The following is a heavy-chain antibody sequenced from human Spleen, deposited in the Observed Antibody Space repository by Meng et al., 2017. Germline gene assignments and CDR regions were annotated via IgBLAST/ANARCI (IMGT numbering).Heavy chain of an antibody. V-gene: IGHV3-20*04. D-gene: IGHD3-10*01. CDR3: ARLRGYYDYGDY. Sequence: GESLKISCAASGFTFDDYGMSWVRQAPGKGLEWVSGINWNGGSTGYADSVKGRFTISRDNAKNTLYLQMNSLRAEDTAVYYCARLRGYYDYGDYWGQGTLVTVSS. CDR1: GFTFDDYG. J-gene: IGHJ4*02. CDR2: INWNGGST.